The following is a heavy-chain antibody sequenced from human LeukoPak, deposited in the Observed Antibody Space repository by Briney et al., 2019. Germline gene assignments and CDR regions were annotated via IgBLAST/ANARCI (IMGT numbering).Heavy chain of an antibody. J-gene: IGHJ3*02. D-gene: IGHD2-15*01. V-gene: IGHV4-28*01. Sequence: SETLSPTCAVSGYSISSSNWWGWIRQPPGKGLEWIGYIYYSGSTYYNPSLKSRVTMSVDTSKNQFSLKLSSVTAVDTAVYYCATFDGGRHAFDIWGQGTMVTVSS. CDR1: GYSISSSNW. CDR2: IYYSGST. CDR3: ATFDGGRHAFDI.